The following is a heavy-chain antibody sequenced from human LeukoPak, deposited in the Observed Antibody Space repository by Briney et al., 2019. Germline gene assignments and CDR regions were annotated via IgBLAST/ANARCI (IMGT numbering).Heavy chain of an antibody. J-gene: IGHJ4*02. CDR3: AGGAGYGPPFDY. CDR2: INPNSGGT. V-gene: IGHV1-2*02. D-gene: IGHD5-18*01. Sequence: GASVKVSCKASGYTFTGYYMHWVQQAPGQGLEWMGWINPNSGGTNYAQKFQGRVTLTRDTSISTAYMELSRLRSDDTAVYYCAGGAGYGPPFDYWGQGTLVTVSS. CDR1: GYTFTGYY.